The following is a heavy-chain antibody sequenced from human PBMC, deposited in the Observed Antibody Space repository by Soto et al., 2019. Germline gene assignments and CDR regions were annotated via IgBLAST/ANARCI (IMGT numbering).Heavy chain of an antibody. CDR1: GFIVSDTY. CDR3: AREPRYCRGGSCSITGDAFDI. CDR2: ISNRGDT. J-gene: IGHJ3*02. Sequence: EVQLVESGGGLVQPGGSLRLSCTASGFIVSDTYMNWVRQASGKGLEWVSVISNRGDTHYADSVRGRFSLSRDIADNTLHLQMNNLRVEDTAVYYCAREPRYCRGGSCSITGDAFDIWGQGTMVTVSS. D-gene: IGHD2-15*01. V-gene: IGHV3-66*01.